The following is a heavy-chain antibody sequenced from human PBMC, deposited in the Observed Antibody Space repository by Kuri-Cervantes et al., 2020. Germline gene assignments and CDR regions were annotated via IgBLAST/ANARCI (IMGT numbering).Heavy chain of an antibody. CDR3: ARESHYYYGMDV. CDR2: ISSSSSYI. V-gene: IGHV3-21*01. Sequence: GESLKISCAASGFTFDDYAMHWVRQAPGKGLEWVSSISSSSSYIYYADSVKGRFTISRDNAKNSLYLQMNSLRAEDTAVYYCARESHYYYGMDVWGQGTTVTVSS. J-gene: IGHJ6*02. CDR1: GFTFDDYA.